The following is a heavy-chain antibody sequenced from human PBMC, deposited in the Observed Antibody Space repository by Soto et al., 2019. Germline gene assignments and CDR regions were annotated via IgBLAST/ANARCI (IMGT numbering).Heavy chain of an antibody. Sequence: GGSLRLSCAASGFSFNDNWMHWVRQVPGKGLMWVSRLKSDGRDTIYADSVKGRFTVSRDSAKNTLYLQMNSLRVEDTAVYYCVREMPVPIRGGYYYYSVLDAWGQGNTVNGSS. J-gene: IGHJ6*02. CDR2: LKSDGRDT. D-gene: IGHD2-2*01. CDR1: GFSFNDNW. CDR3: VREMPVPIRGGYYYYSVLDA. V-gene: IGHV3-74*01.